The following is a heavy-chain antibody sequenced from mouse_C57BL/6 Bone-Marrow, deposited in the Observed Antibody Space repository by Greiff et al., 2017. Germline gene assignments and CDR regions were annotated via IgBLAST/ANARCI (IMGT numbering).Heavy chain of an antibody. D-gene: IGHD2-4*01. CDR1: GYTFTTYP. CDR3: ARHYDYDPAWFAY. CDR2: FHPYNDDA. V-gene: IGHV1-47*01. J-gene: IGHJ3*01. Sequence: VHLVESGAELVKPGASVKMSCKASGYTFTTYPIEWMKQNHGKSLEWIGNFHPYNDDAKYNEKFKGKATLTVEKSSSTVYLELSRLTSDDSAVYYCARHYDYDPAWFAYWGQGTLVTVSA.